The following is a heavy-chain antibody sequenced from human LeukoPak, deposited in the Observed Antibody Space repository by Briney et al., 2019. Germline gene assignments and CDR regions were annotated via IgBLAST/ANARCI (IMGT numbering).Heavy chain of an antibody. CDR3: ARRYSSSWYYYYYYMDV. V-gene: IGHV4-34*01. CDR2: INHSGST. J-gene: IGHJ6*03. CDR1: GGSFSGYY. Sequence: SETLSLTCAVYGGSFSGYYWSWIRQPPGKGLEWIGEINHSGSTNYNPSLKSRVTISVDTSKDQVYLKLSSVTDADTAVYYCARRYSSSWYYYYYYMDVWGKGTTVTISS. D-gene: IGHD6-13*01.